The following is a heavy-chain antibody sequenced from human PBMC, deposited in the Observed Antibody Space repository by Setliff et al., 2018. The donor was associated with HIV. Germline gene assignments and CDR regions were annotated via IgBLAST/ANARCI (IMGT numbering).Heavy chain of an antibody. CDR3: ARGGGTMVSIPNRFDF. J-gene: IGHJ4*02. D-gene: IGHD3-10*01. V-gene: IGHV4-34*01. CDR2: IQHSGRI. Sequence: SETLSLTCAVYGGSFSGYCWSWIRQPPGKGLEWIGEIQHSGRINYNPSLRSRVTTSLDTSKNQFSLNLSSVTAADTAVYFCARGGGTMVSIPNRFDFWGLGTLVTVSS. CDR1: GGSFSGYC.